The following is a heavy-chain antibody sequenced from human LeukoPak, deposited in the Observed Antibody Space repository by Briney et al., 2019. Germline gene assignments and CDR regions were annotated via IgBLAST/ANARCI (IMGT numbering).Heavy chain of an antibody. D-gene: IGHD3-16*01. CDR3: AKDTGGKGAFDI. CDR1: GFTFGDYA. J-gene: IGHJ3*02. CDR2: ISWNSGSI. Sequence: GGSLRLSCAASGFTFGDYAMNWVRQAPGKGLEWVSGISWNSGSIDYADSVKGRFTISRDNSKNSLYLQMNSLRAEDTALYYCAKDTGGKGAFDIWGQGTMVTVSS. V-gene: IGHV3-9*01.